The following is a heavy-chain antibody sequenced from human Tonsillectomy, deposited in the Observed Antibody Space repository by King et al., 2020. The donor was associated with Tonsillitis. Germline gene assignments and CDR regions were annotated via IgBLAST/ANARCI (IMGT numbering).Heavy chain of an antibody. CDR2: IYYSGST. CDR3: ARTSTTADFLHPDY. J-gene: IGHJ4*02. Sequence: QLQESGPGLVKPSETLSLTCTVSGGSISSYYWSWIRQPPGKGLEWFGYIYYSGSTNYNPSLKSRVTISVDTSKNQFALKLSPVTAADTAVYLCARTSTTADFLHPDYGGQGTLVTVSS. V-gene: IGHV4-59*01. CDR1: GGSISSYY. D-gene: IGHD4-11*01.